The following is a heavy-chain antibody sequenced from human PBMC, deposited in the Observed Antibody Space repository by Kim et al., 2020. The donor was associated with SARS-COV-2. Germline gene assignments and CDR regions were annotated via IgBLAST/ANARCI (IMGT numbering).Heavy chain of an antibody. CDR1: GGTFSSYA. V-gene: IGHV1-69*13. Sequence: SVKVSCKASGGTFSSYAISWVRQAPGQGLEWMGGIIPIFGTANYAQKFQGRVTITADESTSTAYMELSSLRSEDTAVYYCASYYDSSGYYGGADYWGQGTLVTVSS. CDR3: ASYYDSSGYYGGADY. D-gene: IGHD3-22*01. CDR2: IIPIFGTA. J-gene: IGHJ4*02.